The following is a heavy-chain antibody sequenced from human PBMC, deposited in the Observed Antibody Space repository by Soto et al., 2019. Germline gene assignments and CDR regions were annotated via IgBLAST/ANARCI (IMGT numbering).Heavy chain of an antibody. CDR2: IIPMFGTP. D-gene: IGHD1-26*01. Sequence: QVQLVQSGAEVKKPGSSVKVSCKASGDAFSNYIFDWVRQAPGQGLEWMGGIIPMFGTPKYAETFQDRVTISADVSTATAYMELTSLRFDDTAVYYCARGRDQPPVGLYFDFWGEGTRVTVSS. J-gene: IGHJ4*02. V-gene: IGHV1-69*01. CDR3: ARGRDQPPVGLYFDF. CDR1: GDAFSNYI.